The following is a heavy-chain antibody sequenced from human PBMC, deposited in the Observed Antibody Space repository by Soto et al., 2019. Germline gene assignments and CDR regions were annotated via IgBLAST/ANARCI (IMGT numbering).Heavy chain of an antibody. J-gene: IGHJ6*02. Sequence: PGESLKISCKGSGYSFTSYWIGWVRQMPGKGLEWMGXIYPGDSDTRYSPSFPGQVTISADKSISTAYLQWSSLKASDTAMYYCARDGADRYYDFWSGDLAYYYYGMDVWGQGTTVTVSS. V-gene: IGHV5-51*01. CDR2: IYPGDSDT. CDR3: ARDGADRYYDFWSGDLAYYYYGMDV. CDR1: GYSFTSYW. D-gene: IGHD3-3*01.